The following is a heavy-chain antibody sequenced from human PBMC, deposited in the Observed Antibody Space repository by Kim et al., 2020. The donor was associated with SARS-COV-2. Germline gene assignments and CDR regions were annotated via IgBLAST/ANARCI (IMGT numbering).Heavy chain of an antibody. D-gene: IGHD5-18*01. J-gene: IGHJ6*02. CDR1: GGSISSGSYY. CDR2: IYTSGST. V-gene: IGHV4-61*02. CDR3: ARDDHSYGYGYYYYGMDV. Sequence: SETLSLTCTVSGGSISSGSYYWSWIRQPAGKGLEWIGRIYTSGSTNYNPSLKSRVTISVDTSKNQFSLKLSSVTAADTAVYYCARDDHSYGYGYYYYGMDVWGQGTTVTVSS.